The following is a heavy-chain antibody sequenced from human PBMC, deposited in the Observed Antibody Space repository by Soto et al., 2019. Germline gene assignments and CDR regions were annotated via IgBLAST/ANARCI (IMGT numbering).Heavy chain of an antibody. D-gene: IGHD5-18*01. CDR3: ARTDTAMTTPFDF. Sequence: QVQLQESGPGLVKPPETLSLTCTVSGGSISNFYWSWIRQSPGKGLEWIGSVDDSGAANYNPYPKSRVSMSVDTSKNQVSLKMSSVTAADTAVYYCARTDTAMTTPFDFWGQGTLVTVSS. J-gene: IGHJ4*02. V-gene: IGHV4-59*08. CDR1: GGSISNFY. CDR2: VDDSGAA.